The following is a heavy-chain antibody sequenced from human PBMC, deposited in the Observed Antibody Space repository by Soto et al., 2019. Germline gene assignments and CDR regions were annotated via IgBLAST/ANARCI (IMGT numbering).Heavy chain of an antibody. CDR2: INPAESDI. CDR1: GYSFTSNW. Sequence: GESLKISCQGSGYSFTSNWIGWVRQMPGKGLEWMGIINPAESDIKYSPSFQGQVTISADKSIGTAYLQWSSLKASDTAVYYCARDMHAGFTHYFDPWGQGTLVTVSS. J-gene: IGHJ5*02. V-gene: IGHV5-51*01. CDR3: ARDMHAGFTHYFDP. D-gene: IGHD1-26*01.